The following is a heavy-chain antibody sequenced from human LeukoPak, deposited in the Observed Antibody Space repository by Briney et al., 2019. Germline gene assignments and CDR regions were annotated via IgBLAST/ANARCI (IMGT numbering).Heavy chain of an antibody. J-gene: IGHJ4*02. Sequence: SETLSLTCTVSGGSISAYYWSWIRQSPGKGLEWIGYIYYSGSTKYNPSLKSRVTISVDTSKNQFSLKLSSVTAADTAVYYCARCTGGWLQWYYFDYWGQGTLVTVSS. CDR2: IYYSGST. V-gene: IGHV4-59*01. CDR1: GGSISAYY. CDR3: ARCTGGWLQWYYFDY. D-gene: IGHD5-24*01.